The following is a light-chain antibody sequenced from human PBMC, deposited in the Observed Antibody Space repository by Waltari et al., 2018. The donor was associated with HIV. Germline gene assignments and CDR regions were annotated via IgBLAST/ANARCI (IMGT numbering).Light chain of an antibody. CDR3: QQYNKWPSLT. CDR2: GAS. V-gene: IGKV3-15*01. Sequence: DIVMTQSPATLSVSPGERTPLSCRASQSVSSNLAWHQQKPGQAPRLLIYGASTRATGIPARFSGSGSGTEFTLTISSLQSEDFAVYYCQQYNKWPSLTFGGGTKVEIK. J-gene: IGKJ4*01. CDR1: QSVSSN.